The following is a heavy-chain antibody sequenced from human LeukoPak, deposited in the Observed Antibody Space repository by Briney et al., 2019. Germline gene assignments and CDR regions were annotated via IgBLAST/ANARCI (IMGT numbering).Heavy chain of an antibody. CDR1: GLTVSSNC. CDR2: IYSDGKT. Sequence: GGSLRLSCAGSGLTVSSNCMSWVRQAPGKGLEWVSVIYSDGKTNYADSVKGRFTISRDNSKNTLYLQMNSLRAEDTAVYYCARDQLELPGYWGQGTLVTVSS. D-gene: IGHD1-7*01. J-gene: IGHJ4*02. CDR3: ARDQLELPGY. V-gene: IGHV3-53*05.